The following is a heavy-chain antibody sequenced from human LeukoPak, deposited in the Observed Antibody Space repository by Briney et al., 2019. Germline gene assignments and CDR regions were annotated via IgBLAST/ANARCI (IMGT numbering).Heavy chain of an antibody. CDR3: ARLGDYDILTGYYTGFDY. V-gene: IGHV5-51*01. D-gene: IGHD3-9*01. CDR1: GYNFTSYW. J-gene: IGHJ4*02. Sequence: GESLKISCKGSGYNFTSYWIGWVRQMPGKGLEWMGIIYPGDSDTRYSPSFQGQVTISADKSISTAYLQWSSLKASDTAMYYCARLGDYDILTGYYTGFDYWGQGTLVTVSS. CDR2: IYPGDSDT.